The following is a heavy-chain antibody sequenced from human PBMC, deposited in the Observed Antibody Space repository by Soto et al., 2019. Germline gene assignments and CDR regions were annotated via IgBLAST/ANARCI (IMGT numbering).Heavy chain of an antibody. J-gene: IGHJ5*02. CDR1: GGSISSSSYY. CDR3: ARTKIPAAIGWFDP. CDR2: IYYSGST. Sequence: PSETLSLTCTVSGGSISSSSYYWGWIRQPPGKGLEWIGSIYYSGSTYYNPSLKSRVTISVDTSKNQFSLKLSSVTAADTAVYYCARTKIPAAIGWFDPWGQGTLVTV. V-gene: IGHV4-39*01. D-gene: IGHD2-2*01.